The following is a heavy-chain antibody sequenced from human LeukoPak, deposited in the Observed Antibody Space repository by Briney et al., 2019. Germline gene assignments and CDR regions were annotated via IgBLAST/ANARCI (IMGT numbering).Heavy chain of an antibody. CDR3: ARGIAARGSSWFDY. D-gene: IGHD6-6*01. Sequence: ASVKVSCKASGYTFTGYYMHWVRQAPGQGLEWMGRINPNSGGTNYAQKFQGRVTMTRDTSTSTVYMELSSLRSEDTAVYYCARGIAARGSSWFDYWGQGTLVTVSS. CDR2: INPNSGGT. CDR1: GYTFTGYY. J-gene: IGHJ4*02. V-gene: IGHV1-2*06.